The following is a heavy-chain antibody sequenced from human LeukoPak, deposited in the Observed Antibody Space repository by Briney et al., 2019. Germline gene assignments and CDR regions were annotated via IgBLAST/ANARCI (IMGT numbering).Heavy chain of an antibody. CDR3: ARYREVGATVDY. CDR1: GYSISSGYY. J-gene: IGHJ4*02. Sequence: SETLSLTCSVSGYSISSGYYWGWLRQPPGRGLEWIASIYHSGSTYYNPSLKSRVTISGDTSKNQFSLKLSSVTAADTAVYYCARYREVGATVDYWGQGTLVTVSS. V-gene: IGHV4-38-2*02. CDR2: IYHSGST. D-gene: IGHD1-26*01.